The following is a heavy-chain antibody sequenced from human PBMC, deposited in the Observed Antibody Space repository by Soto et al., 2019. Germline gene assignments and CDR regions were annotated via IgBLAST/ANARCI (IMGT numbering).Heavy chain of an antibody. D-gene: IGHD4-4*01. CDR3: ARHYSNYVSSYFDY. CDR1: GGSISSGGYY. CDR2: IYYSGST. J-gene: IGHJ4*02. V-gene: IGHV4-31*03. Sequence: SETLSLTCTVSGGSISSGGYYWSWIRQHPGKGLEWIGYIYYSGSTYYNPSLESRVTISVDTSKNQFSLKLSSVTAADTAVYYCARHYSNYVSSYFDYWGQGTLVTVSS.